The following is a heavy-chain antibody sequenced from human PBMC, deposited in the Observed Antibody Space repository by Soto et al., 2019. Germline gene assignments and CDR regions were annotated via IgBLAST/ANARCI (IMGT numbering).Heavy chain of an antibody. V-gene: IGHV4-59*01. CDR3: ARFMTTASDY. Sequence: SETLSLTCTVSGGSISSYYWSWIRQPPGKGLEWIGYIYYSGSTNYNPSLKSRVTISVDTSKNQFSLKLSSVTAADTAVYYCARFMTTASDYWGQGTLVTVSS. CDR2: IYYSGST. J-gene: IGHJ4*02. CDR1: GGSISSYY. D-gene: IGHD4-17*01.